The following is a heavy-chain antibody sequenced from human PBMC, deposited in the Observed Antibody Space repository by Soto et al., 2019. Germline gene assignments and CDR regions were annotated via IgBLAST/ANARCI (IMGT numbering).Heavy chain of an antibody. V-gene: IGHV4-59*01. D-gene: IGHD6-13*01. CDR2: FYYSGST. CDR1: GGSISSYY. Sequence: QVQLQESGPGLVKPSETLSLTCTVSGGSISSYYWSWIRQPPGKGLEWIGYFYYSGSTNYNPSLKRRVTISVDTSKNQFSLKLSSVTAADTAVYYCARHRAAAGTSWFDPWGQGTLVTVSS. J-gene: IGHJ5*02. CDR3: ARHRAAAGTSWFDP.